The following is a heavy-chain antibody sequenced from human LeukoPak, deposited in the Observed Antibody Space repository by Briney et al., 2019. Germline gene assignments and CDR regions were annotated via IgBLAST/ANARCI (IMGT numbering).Heavy chain of an antibody. D-gene: IGHD5-24*01. Sequence: ASVKVSCKVSGYTFTDYYMHWVQQAPGKGLEWMGLVDPEDGETIYAEKFQGRVTITADTSTDTAYMELSSLRSEDTAVYYCATGRDGYNSPFDYWGQGTLVTVSS. CDR2: VDPEDGET. CDR3: ATGRDGYNSPFDY. V-gene: IGHV1-69-2*01. J-gene: IGHJ4*02. CDR1: GYTFTDYY.